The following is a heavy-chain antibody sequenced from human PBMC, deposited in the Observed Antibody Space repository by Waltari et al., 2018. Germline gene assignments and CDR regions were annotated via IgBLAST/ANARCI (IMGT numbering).Heavy chain of an antibody. D-gene: IGHD3-10*01. J-gene: IGHJ4*02. CDR1: GYTFTTST. CDR2: IIGGSGDT. Sequence: QVQLVQSGAEVKKPGASVKVSYKASGYTFTTSTMQWVRQAPGQRPEWMGWIIGGSGDTQYSKKFEGRITITRDTSASIAYLELSSLRSEDTAVYFCGREAREGRAPMAYFDYWGQGTLVTVSS. CDR3: GREAREGRAPMAYFDY. V-gene: IGHV1-3*01.